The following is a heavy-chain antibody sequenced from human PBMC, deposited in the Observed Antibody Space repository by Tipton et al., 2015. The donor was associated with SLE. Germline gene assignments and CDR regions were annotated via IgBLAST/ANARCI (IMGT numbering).Heavy chain of an antibody. CDR2: IYKTGIT. D-gene: IGHD4-23*01. J-gene: IGHJ5*02. V-gene: IGHV4-4*07. Sequence: TLSLTCSVSGDSMNNYYWSWIRQPAGMPLEWIGRIYKTGITNYNPSLKGRLSMSVDTSKAHFSLNLNSVTAADTAIYYCVREPLLYDDYGGGFDPWGQGTLVTVSS. CDR3: VREPLLYDDYGGGFDP. CDR1: GDSMNNYY.